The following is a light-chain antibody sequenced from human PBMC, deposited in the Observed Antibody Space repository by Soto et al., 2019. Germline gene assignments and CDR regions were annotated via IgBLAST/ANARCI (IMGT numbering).Light chain of an antibody. CDR3: AVWDDSLIGWV. CDR2: SNS. Sequence: QSVVTRPPSVSGTPGQRVTISCSGSSSNIGGNAVNWYQQLPGTAPKLLIYSNSQRPSGVPDRFSGSKSGTSASLALSGLQSEDEADYYCAVWDDSLIGWVFGGGTKLTVL. CDR1: SSNIGGNA. J-gene: IGLJ3*02. V-gene: IGLV1-44*01.